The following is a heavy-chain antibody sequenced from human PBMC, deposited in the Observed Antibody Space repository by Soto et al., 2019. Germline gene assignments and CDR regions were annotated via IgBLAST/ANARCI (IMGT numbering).Heavy chain of an antibody. Sequence: GGSLRLSCAASGFTFSSYGIHWVRQAPGKGLEWVAVIWYDGSNKYYADSVKGRFTISRDNSKNTLYLQMNSLRAEDTAVYYCARGEITMNYYIDVWGQGTTVTVSS. D-gene: IGHD3-22*01. J-gene: IGHJ6*03. CDR1: GFTFSSYG. V-gene: IGHV3-33*01. CDR2: IWYDGSNK. CDR3: ARGEITMNYYIDV.